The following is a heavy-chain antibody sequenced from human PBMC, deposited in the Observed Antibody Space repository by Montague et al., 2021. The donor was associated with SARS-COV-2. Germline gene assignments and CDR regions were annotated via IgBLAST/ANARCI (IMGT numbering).Heavy chain of an antibody. CDR1: GGSFTGYY. CDR3: AGGELELHIRDYYYYGMDV. J-gene: IGHJ6*04. V-gene: IGHV4-34*01. CDR2: INHRGSA. D-gene: IGHD1-7*01. Sequence: SETLSLTCAVYGGSFTGYYWSWTRQPPGRGREWIGEINHRGSAKXHPSRKTRVTISVGTSKNQFSLKLSSVNAADTAVYYCAGGELELHIRDYYYYGMDVWGTGTTVIDSP.